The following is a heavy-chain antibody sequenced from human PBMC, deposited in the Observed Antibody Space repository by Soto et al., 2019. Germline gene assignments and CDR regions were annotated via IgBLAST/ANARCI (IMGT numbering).Heavy chain of an antibody. D-gene: IGHD3-22*01. Sequence: QIQLVQSAAEVKKPGASVKVSCKTSGYTFVSYGISWVRQAPGQGLEWMGWISPYNGNTNFAQRFRGRVTLTTDTSTDTVYMDLGSLKSDDTAVYYCARDQYFFDSSGDYDHWGQGTLITVSS. V-gene: IGHV1-18*04. J-gene: IGHJ5*02. CDR3: ARDQYFFDSSGDYDH. CDR1: GYTFVSYG. CDR2: ISPYNGNT.